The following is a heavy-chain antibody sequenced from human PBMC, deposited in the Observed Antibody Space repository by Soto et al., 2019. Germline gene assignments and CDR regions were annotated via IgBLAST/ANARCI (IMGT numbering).Heavy chain of an antibody. J-gene: IGHJ4*02. Sequence: QVQLVQSGAEMKKPGASVKVSCKASGYTFTSYGISWVRQAPGQGLEWMGWISAYNGNTNYAQKLQDRVTMTTDTSTSTAYMELRSLRSDDTAVYYCARDRYYYDSSGYYVYCDYWGQGTLVTVSS. CDR1: GYTFTSYG. CDR3: ARDRYYYDSSGYYVYCDY. D-gene: IGHD3-22*01. CDR2: ISAYNGNT. V-gene: IGHV1-18*01.